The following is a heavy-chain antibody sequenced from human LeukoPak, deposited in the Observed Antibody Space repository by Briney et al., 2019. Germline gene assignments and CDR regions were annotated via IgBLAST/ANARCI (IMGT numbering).Heavy chain of an antibody. V-gene: IGHV1-2*02. J-gene: IGHJ2*01. D-gene: IGHD4-23*01. Sequence: ASVKVSCKVSGYTLTGFYMHGGPHAPGQRVEWRGWNNPNSDGTNYAQKFQGRVTMTRDTSITTAYMELSRLSSDDTAVYYCARHPGKVTNDWYFDLWGRGTLITVSS. CDR2: NNPNSDGT. CDR3: ARHPGKVTNDWYFDL. CDR1: GYTLTGFY.